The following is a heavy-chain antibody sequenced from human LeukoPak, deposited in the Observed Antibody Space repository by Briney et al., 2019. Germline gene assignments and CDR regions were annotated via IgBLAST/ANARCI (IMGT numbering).Heavy chain of an antibody. CDR2: ISSSSSYI. Sequence: PGGSLRLSCAASGLIFDDYTMHWVRQAPGKGLEWVSSISSSSSYIYYADSVKGRFTISRDNAKNSLFLQMNSLRAEDTAVYYCARVLRYCSGGNCYSGGLGYMDVWGKGTTVTISS. V-gene: IGHV3-21*04. CDR3: ARVLRYCSGGNCYSGGLGYMDV. J-gene: IGHJ6*03. CDR1: GLIFDDYT. D-gene: IGHD2-15*01.